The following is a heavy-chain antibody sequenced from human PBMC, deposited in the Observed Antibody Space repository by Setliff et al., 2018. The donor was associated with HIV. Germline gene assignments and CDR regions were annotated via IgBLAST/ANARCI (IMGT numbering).Heavy chain of an antibody. Sequence: PGGSLRFSCAASGFTFSTSWMTWVRQAPGQGLEWVANIKGDGSAHYYVDSAKGRFTISRDNAKNSLYLQMNSLRADDTAIYYCASSRPPDDSSGFLDHWGQGTLVTVSS. D-gene: IGHD3-22*01. CDR2: IKGDGSAH. J-gene: IGHJ4*02. V-gene: IGHV3-7*03. CDR3: ASSRPPDDSSGFLDH. CDR1: GFTFSTSW.